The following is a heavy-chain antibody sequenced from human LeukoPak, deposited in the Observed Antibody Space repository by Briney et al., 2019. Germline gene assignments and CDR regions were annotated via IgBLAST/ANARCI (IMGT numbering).Heavy chain of an antibody. CDR3: AKGSKQYDFWSGYGVY. CDR1: GSTFSSYG. V-gene: IGHV3-30*02. J-gene: IGHJ4*02. D-gene: IGHD3-3*01. CDR2: IRYDGSNK. Sequence: GGSLRLSCAASGSTFSSYGMHWVRQAPGKGLEWVAFIRYDGSNKYYADSVKGRFTISRDNSKNTLYLQMNSLRAEDTAVYYCAKGSKQYDFWSGYGVYWGQGTLVTVSS.